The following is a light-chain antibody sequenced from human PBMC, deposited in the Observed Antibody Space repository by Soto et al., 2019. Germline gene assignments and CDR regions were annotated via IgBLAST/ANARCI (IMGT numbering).Light chain of an antibody. CDR3: SSYTSISTV. Sequence: QSALTQPASVSGSPGQSITISCTGTSSDVGGYNYVSWYQQHPGKDPKLMIYEVSNRPSGVSNRFSGSKSGNTASLTISGIQAEDEADYYCSSYTSISTVFGGGTKLTVL. J-gene: IGLJ2*01. CDR1: SSDVGGYNY. V-gene: IGLV2-14*01. CDR2: EVS.